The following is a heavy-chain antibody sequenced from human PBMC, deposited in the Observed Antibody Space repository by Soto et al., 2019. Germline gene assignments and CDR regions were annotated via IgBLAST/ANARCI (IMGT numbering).Heavy chain of an antibody. J-gene: IGHJ4*02. CDR1: GFTFSGSA. CDR3: TSPGAYGDYEIDY. Sequence: GGSLRLSCAASGFTFSGSAMHWVRQASGKGLEWVGRIRSKANSYATAYAASVKGRFTISRDDSKNTAYLQMNSLKTEDTAVYYCTSPGAYGDYEIDYWGQGTLVTVSS. D-gene: IGHD4-17*01. CDR2: IRSKANSYAT. V-gene: IGHV3-73*01.